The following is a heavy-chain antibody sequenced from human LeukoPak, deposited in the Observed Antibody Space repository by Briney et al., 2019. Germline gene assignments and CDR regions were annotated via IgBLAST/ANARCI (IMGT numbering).Heavy chain of an antibody. Sequence: RSGGSLRLSCAASGFTFGDYAMHWVRQAPGKGLEWVSGISWNSGSIGYADSVKGRFTISRDNAKNSLYLQMNSLRAEDTALYYCAKAFSSYSSSPAGYWGQGTLVTVSS. CDR2: ISWNSGSI. D-gene: IGHD6-13*01. V-gene: IGHV3-9*01. J-gene: IGHJ4*02. CDR3: AKAFSSYSSSPAGY. CDR1: GFTFGDYA.